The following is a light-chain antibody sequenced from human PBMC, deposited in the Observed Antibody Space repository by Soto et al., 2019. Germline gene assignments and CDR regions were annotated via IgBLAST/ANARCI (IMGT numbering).Light chain of an antibody. V-gene: IGLV1-44*01. Sequence: QSVLTQPPSASGTPGQRVTISCSGSSSNIGSNTVNCYQQLPGTAPKLLIYSNNQRPSGVPDRFSGSKSGTSASLAISGLQSEDEADYYCSSWDDSLNGVVFGGGTKLTVL. CDR3: SSWDDSLNGVV. CDR2: SNN. CDR1: SSNIGSNT. J-gene: IGLJ2*01.